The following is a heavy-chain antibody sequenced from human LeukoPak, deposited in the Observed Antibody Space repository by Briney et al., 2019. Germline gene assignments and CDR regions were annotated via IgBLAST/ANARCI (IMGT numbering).Heavy chain of an antibody. D-gene: IGHD4-17*01. CDR1: GDSISSYH. V-gene: IGHV4-59*12. CDR2: MYHIGGI. CDR3: AATIKRDYGDTNLDY. J-gene: IGHJ4*02. Sequence: SETLSLTCTVPGDSISSYHCSWIRQPPGKGLEWIGYMYHIGGINYNPSLKSRVTISVDTSENQFSLKLTSVTAADTAVYYCAATIKRDYGDTNLDYSGQGTLVTVSS.